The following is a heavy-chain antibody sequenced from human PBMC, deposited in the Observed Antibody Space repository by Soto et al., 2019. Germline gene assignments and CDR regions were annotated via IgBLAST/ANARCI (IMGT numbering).Heavy chain of an antibody. J-gene: IGHJ4*02. D-gene: IGHD3-16*02. CDR1: GFTFSNYW. Sequence: EVQLVESGGGLVQPGGSLRLSCAASGFTFSNYWMSWVRQAPGKGLEWVANIKQDGSEKYYVDSVKGRFTISRDNAKNSLFLQMNSLRAEDTAVYYCASFAYYDYIWGSYLDSWGQGTLVPVSS. V-gene: IGHV3-7*01. CDR3: ASFAYYDYIWGSYLDS. CDR2: IKQDGSEK.